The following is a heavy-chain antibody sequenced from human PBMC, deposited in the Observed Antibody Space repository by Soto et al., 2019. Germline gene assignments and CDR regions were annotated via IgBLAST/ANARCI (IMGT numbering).Heavy chain of an antibody. CDR3: ARHSELMPDY. V-gene: IGHV4-39*01. CDR1: GASINSGGYY. CDR2: IYFSGST. D-gene: IGHD1-7*01. J-gene: IGHJ4*02. Sequence: PSETLSLTCTVSGASINSGGYYWSWIRQLPGKGLEWIGYIYFSGSTYYNPSLKSRVTISVDTSKNQFSLKLSSVTAADTAVYYCARHSELMPDYWGQGTLVTVSS.